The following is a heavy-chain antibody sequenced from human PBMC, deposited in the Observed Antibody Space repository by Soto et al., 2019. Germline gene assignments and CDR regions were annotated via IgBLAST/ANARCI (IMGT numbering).Heavy chain of an antibody. V-gene: IGHV1-8*01. Sequence: QVQLVQSGAEVKKPGASVKVSCKASGYTFTSYDINWVRQATGQGLEWMGWMNPNSGNTGYAQKFQGRVTMTRNTSIRTAYMELSSMRSEDTAVYYCASGFASGGATVPHYWGQGTLVTVSS. CDR1: GYTFTSYD. D-gene: IGHD1-26*01. CDR3: ASGFASGGATVPHY. CDR2: MNPNSGNT. J-gene: IGHJ4*02.